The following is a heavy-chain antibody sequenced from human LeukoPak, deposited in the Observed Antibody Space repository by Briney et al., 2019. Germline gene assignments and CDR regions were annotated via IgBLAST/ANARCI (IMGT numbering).Heavy chain of an antibody. CDR2: IYPGDSDT. Sequence: GESLKISCKGSGYSFISYWIGWVRQMPGKGLEWMGIIYPGDSDTRYSPSFQGQVTIPAAKSISPAQLQWSTLNASDTAMYYCARRGIAAAGGYFDYWAQGTLVTVSS. CDR3: ARRGIAAAGGYFDY. CDR1: GYSFISYW. V-gene: IGHV5-51*01. D-gene: IGHD6-13*01. J-gene: IGHJ4*02.